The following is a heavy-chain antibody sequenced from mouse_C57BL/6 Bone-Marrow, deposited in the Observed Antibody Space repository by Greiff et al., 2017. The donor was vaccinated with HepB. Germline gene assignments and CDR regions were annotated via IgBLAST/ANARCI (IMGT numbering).Heavy chain of an antibody. V-gene: IGHV2-5*01. D-gene: IGHD3-2*02. CDR1: GFSLTSYG. CDR2: IWRGGST. Sequence: VQLQQSGPGLVQPSQSLSITCTVSGFSLTSYGVHWVRQSPGKGLEWLGVIWRGGSTVYNAAFMSRLSITKDNSKSQVFFKMNSLQADDTAIYYCAKKDSSGSYYAMDYWGQGTSVTVSS. CDR3: AKKDSSGSYYAMDY. J-gene: IGHJ4*01.